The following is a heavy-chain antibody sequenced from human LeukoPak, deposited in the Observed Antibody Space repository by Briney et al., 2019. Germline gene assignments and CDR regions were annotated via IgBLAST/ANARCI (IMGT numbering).Heavy chain of an antibody. CDR2: IYYSGST. V-gene: IGHV4-59*01. CDR1: GGSISSYY. D-gene: IGHD3-3*01. Sequence: SETLSLTCTVSGGSISSYYRSWIRQPPGKGLEWIGYIYYSGSTNYNPSLKSRVTISVDTSKNQFSLKLSSVTAADTAVYYCARFQSGYPYDYWGQGTLVTVSS. J-gene: IGHJ4*02. CDR3: ARFQSGYPYDY.